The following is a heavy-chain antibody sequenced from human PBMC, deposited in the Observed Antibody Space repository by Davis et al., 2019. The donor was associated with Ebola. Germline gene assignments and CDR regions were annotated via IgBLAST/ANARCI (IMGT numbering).Heavy chain of an antibody. D-gene: IGHD2-15*01. J-gene: IGHJ4*02. CDR1: GFTFSDYY. CDR3: ARHCSGGSCYSYYFDY. V-gene: IGHV3-11*04. CDR2: ISSSGSAI. Sequence: GGSLRLSCAASGFTFSDYYMSWIRQAPGKGLEWVSYISSSGSAIYYADSVKGRFTISRDNAKNSLYLQMNSLRAEDTAVYYCARHCSGGSCYSYYFDYWGQGTLVTVSS.